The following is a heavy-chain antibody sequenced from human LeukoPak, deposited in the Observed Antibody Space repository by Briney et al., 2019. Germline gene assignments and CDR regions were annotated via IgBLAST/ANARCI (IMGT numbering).Heavy chain of an antibody. Sequence: SQTLSLTSAISGDSVSSNSAAWNWIRQSPSRGLEWLGRTYYRSKWFNHYAVSVNSRIVIKPDTSKNQVSLQVTSVTPEDTAVYYCARLYYDSETYYFDFWGQGTLVTVSS. CDR1: GDSVSSNSAA. J-gene: IGHJ4*02. V-gene: IGHV6-1*01. CDR3: ARLYYDSETYYFDF. CDR2: TYYRSKWFN. D-gene: IGHD3-16*01.